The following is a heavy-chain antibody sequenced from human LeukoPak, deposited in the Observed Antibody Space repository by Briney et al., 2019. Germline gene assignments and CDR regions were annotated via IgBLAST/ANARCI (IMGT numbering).Heavy chain of an antibody. J-gene: IGHJ4*02. V-gene: IGHV4-39*01. D-gene: IGHD3-22*01. CDR2: FSYSGST. CDR1: GGSISSSSYY. CDR3: ASLSKYYYESRGFFDY. Sequence: SATLSLTCSVSGGSISSSSYYWGWIRQPPGKGLEYIGSFSYSGSTYYNPSLKSRVTISVDTSKNQFSLKMSSVTAADTAVYYCASLSKYYYESRGFFDYWGQGTLVTVSS.